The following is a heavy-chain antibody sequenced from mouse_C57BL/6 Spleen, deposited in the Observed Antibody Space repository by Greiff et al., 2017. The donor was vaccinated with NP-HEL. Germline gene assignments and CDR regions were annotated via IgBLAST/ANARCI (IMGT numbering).Heavy chain of an antibody. J-gene: IGHJ2*01. CDR3: ARYYGSSYSYFDY. V-gene: IGHV1-52*01. CDR2: IDPSDSAT. D-gene: IGHD1-1*01. Sequence: QVQLQQPGAELVRPGSSVKLSCKASGYTFTSYWMHWVKQRPIQGLEWIGNIDPSDSATHYNQKFKDKATLTVDKSSSTAYMQLSSLTSEDSAVYYCARYYGSSYSYFDYWDQGTTLTVSS. CDR1: GYTFTSYW.